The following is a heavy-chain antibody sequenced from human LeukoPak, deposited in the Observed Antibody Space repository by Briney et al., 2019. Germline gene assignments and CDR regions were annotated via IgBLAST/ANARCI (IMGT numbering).Heavy chain of an antibody. Sequence: SGTLSLTCTVSGGSISSSSYYWGWIRQPPGKGLEWIGSIYYSGSTYYNPSLKSRVTISVDTSKNQFSLKLSSVTAADTAVYYCARGEVVPAAIYWFDPWGQGTLVTVSS. CDR3: ARGEVVPAAIYWFDP. J-gene: IGHJ5*02. D-gene: IGHD2-2*01. CDR1: GGSISSSSYY. V-gene: IGHV4-39*07. CDR2: IYYSGST.